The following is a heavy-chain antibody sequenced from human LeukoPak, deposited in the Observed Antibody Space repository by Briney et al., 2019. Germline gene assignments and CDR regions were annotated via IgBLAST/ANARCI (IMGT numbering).Heavy chain of an antibody. Sequence: SQTLSLTCAISGDSVSTNSAAWNWIRQSPSRGLEWLGRTYYRSQWYNDYALSVKSRVSINPDTSKNQFSLQLNSVTPEDTAVYYCARTYSGTWDGSDFYYGMDVWGQGTTVTVSS. CDR1: GDSVSTNSAA. J-gene: IGHJ6*02. V-gene: IGHV6-1*01. CDR2: TYYRSQWYN. CDR3: ARTYSGTWDGSDFYYGMDV. D-gene: IGHD6-13*01.